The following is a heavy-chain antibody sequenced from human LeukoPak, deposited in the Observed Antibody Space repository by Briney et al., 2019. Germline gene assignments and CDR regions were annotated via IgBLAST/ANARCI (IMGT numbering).Heavy chain of an antibody. V-gene: IGHV1-2*02. J-gene: IGHJ5*02. CDR1: GYTFTGYY. D-gene: IGHD3-9*01. CDR2: INPNSGGT. Sequence: GASVKVSCKASGYTFTGYYMHWVRQAPGQGLEWMGWINPNSGGTNYAQKFQGRVTITRDTSITTAYMELSRLRSHETAVYYCARDYFDWLSPFDPWGQGTLVTVSS. CDR3: ARDYFDWLSPFDP.